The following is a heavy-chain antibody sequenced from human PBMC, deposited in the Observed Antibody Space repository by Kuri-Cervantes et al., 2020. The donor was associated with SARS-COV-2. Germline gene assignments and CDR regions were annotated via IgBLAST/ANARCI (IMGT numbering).Heavy chain of an antibody. CDR3: ARHDC. CDR2: IYYDGRT. V-gene: IGHV4-39*01. J-gene: IGHJ4*02. CDR1: GGSISSGGYY. Sequence: SETLSLTCTVSGGSISSGGYYWGWIRQPPGKGLEFIGTIYYDGRTYYNTSLKSRVTISVDTSKNQFSLKLSSVTAADTAVYYCARHDCWGQGTLVTVSS.